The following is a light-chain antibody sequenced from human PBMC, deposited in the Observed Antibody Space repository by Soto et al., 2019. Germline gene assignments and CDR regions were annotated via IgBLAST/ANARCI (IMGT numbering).Light chain of an antibody. CDR3: QQYNSYSPSLT. V-gene: IGKV1-5*01. J-gene: IGKJ4*01. CDR1: QSISSW. CDR2: DAS. Sequence: DIQLTQSPATLSVSFGDRVTITCRASQSISSWLAWYQQKPVKAPKLLIYDASSLESGVPSRFSGSGSGTEFTLTISSLQPDDFATYYCQQYNSYSPSLTFGGGAKV.